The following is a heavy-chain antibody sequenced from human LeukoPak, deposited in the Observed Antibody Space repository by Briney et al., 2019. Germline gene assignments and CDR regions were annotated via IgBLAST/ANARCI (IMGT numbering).Heavy chain of an antibody. Sequence: ASVKVSCKASGYTFTSYGISWVRQAPGQGLEWMGWISAYNGNTNYAQKLQGRVTMTTGTSTSTAYMELRSLRSDDTAVYYCAREKGFYSSSSGAFDIWGQGTMVTVSS. D-gene: IGHD6-6*01. J-gene: IGHJ3*02. V-gene: IGHV1-18*01. CDR1: GYTFTSYG. CDR3: AREKGFYSSSSGAFDI. CDR2: ISAYNGNT.